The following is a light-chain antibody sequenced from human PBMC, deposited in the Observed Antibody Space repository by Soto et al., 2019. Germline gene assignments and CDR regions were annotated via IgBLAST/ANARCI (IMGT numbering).Light chain of an antibody. CDR1: QSVVCSNGSNY. Sequence: DVVVTQSPLPLPFTLVQRASISCMSSQSVVCSNGSNYLCWFQQSPGAPPRLLLCEVSKGHCGLPVRFSGSASGTDFTLKISRVEADDVGVYYCTHGSHWPCTFGEGTKVAIK. CDR3: THGSHWPCT. J-gene: IGKJ1*01. V-gene: IGKV2-30*01. CDR2: EVS.